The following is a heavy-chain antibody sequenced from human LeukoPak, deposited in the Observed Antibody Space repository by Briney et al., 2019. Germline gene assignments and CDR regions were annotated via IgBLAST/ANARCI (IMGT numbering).Heavy chain of an antibody. V-gene: IGHV3-21*01. CDR1: GFTFSRYW. CDR3: ARGAHYYDSSGYHHDY. Sequence: GGSLRLSCSASGFTFSRYWMNWVRQAPGKGLEWVSSISSSSSYIYYADSVKGRFTISRDNAKNSLYLQMNSLRAEDTAVYYCARGAHYYDSSGYHHDYWGQGTLVTVSS. D-gene: IGHD3-22*01. CDR2: ISSSSSYI. J-gene: IGHJ4*02.